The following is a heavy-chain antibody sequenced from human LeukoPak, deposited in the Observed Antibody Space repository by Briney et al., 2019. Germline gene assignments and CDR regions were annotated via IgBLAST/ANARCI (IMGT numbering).Heavy chain of an antibody. CDR2: IFYSGST. CDR3: ARAVSVDWLLSFFDY. Sequence: SETLSLTCTVSGGSISGYYWSWIRQPPGKGLEWIGYIFYSGSTNYNPSLKSRVSISVDTSKNQFSLKLSSVTAADTAVYYCARAVSVDWLLSFFDYWGQGTLVTVSS. D-gene: IGHD3-9*01. J-gene: IGHJ4*02. CDR1: GGSISGYY. V-gene: IGHV4-59*01.